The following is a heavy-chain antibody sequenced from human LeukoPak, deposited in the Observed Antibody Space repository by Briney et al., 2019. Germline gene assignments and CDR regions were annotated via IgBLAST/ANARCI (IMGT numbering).Heavy chain of an antibody. CDR2: ISSDGNNK. J-gene: IGHJ3*01. V-gene: IGHV3-30*03. CDR1: GFTFSSYG. Sequence: GGSLRLSCAASGFTFSSYGMHWVRQAPGKGLEWVAVISSDGNNKNYVDSVKGRFTFSRDNSKNTLYLQMNSLRAEDTAVYYCARVQGHPPNGLDVWGQGTMVTVSS. D-gene: IGHD2-8*01. CDR3: ARVQGHPPNGLDV.